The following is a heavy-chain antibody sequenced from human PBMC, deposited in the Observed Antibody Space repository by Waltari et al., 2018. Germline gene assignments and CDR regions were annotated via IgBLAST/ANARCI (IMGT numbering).Heavy chain of an antibody. CDR2: ISSSGSTV. CDR3: AKVRLSGTPRDALDF. Sequence: EVQLLESGGGLVQPGGSLRLSCAASGFTFSSYAMNWVRQAPGKGLEWVSVISSSGSTVYYADSGKGRFTISRDYSKNTMYLQMNRLRAEDTAVYYCAKVRLSGTPRDALDFWGQGTMVTVSS. J-gene: IGHJ3*01. V-gene: IGHV3-23*01. D-gene: IGHD1-26*01. CDR1: GFTFSSYA.